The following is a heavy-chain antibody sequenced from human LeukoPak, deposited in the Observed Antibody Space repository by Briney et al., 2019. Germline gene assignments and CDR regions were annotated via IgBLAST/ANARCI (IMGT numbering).Heavy chain of an antibody. Sequence: GRSLRLSCAASGFTFSSYGMHWVRQAAGKGLEWVAVIWYDGSNKYYADSVKGRFTISRDNSKNTLYLQMNSLRAEDTAVYYCVRDLGYCSGGSCYSRYYYGMDVWGKGTTVTVSS. J-gene: IGHJ6*04. CDR3: VRDLGYCSGGSCYSRYYYGMDV. D-gene: IGHD2-15*01. CDR1: GFTFSSYG. V-gene: IGHV3-33*01. CDR2: IWYDGSNK.